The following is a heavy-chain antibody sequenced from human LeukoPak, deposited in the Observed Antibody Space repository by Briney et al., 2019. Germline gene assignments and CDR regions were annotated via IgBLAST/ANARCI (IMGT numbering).Heavy chain of an antibody. D-gene: IGHD3-3*01. CDR3: AKDNTGHITIFGVVIPYFDY. J-gene: IGHJ4*02. V-gene: IGHV1-8*03. Sequence: ASVKVSCKASGYTFTTLDINWVRQATGQGLEWMGWINPNSGNTGYAQKFQGRVTISRDTSISTAYMELSSLRAEDTAVYYCAKDNTGHITIFGVVIPYFDYWGQGTLVTVSS. CDR1: GYTFTTLD. CDR2: INPNSGNT.